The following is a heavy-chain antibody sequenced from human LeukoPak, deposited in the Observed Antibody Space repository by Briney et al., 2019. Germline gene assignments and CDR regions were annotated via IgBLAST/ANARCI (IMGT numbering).Heavy chain of an antibody. J-gene: IGHJ4*02. Sequence: SETLSLTCTVSGGSISSYYWSWIRQPPGKGLEWIGYIYYSGSTNYNPSLKSRVTISVDTSKNQFSLKLSSVTAADTAVYYCAKEPGGWFGELLYRFDYWGQGTLVTVSS. D-gene: IGHD3-10*01. CDR2: IYYSGST. CDR3: AKEPGGWFGELLYRFDY. V-gene: IGHV4-59*01. CDR1: GGSISSYY.